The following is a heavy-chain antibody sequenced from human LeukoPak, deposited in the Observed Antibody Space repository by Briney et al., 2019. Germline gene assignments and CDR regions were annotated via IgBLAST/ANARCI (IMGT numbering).Heavy chain of an antibody. J-gene: IGHJ4*02. CDR3: ARDFNSSGSFDY. V-gene: IGHV3-30-3*01. Sequence: GRSLRLSCAASGFTFSSYAMHWVRQAPGKGLEWVAVISYDGSNKYYADSVKGRFTISRDNSKNTLYLQMNSLRAEDTAVYYCARDFNSSGSFDYWGQGTLVTVSS. D-gene: IGHD6-19*01. CDR1: GFTFSSYA. CDR2: ISYDGSNK.